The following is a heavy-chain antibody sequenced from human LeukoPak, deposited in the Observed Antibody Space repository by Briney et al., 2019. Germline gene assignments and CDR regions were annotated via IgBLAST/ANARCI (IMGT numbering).Heavy chain of an antibody. V-gene: IGHV4-38-2*02. D-gene: IGHD2-8*01. J-gene: IGHJ6*03. CDR3: ARVRGYCTNGVCYFDYYYMDV. CDR1: GYSISSGYY. Sequence: SETLSLTCTVSGYSISSGYYWGWIRQPPGKGLEWIGSMYYSGSTYYNPSLKSRVTISVDTSKNQFSLKLSSVTAADTAVYYCARVRGYCTNGVCYFDYYYMDVWGKGTTVTVSS. CDR2: MYYSGST.